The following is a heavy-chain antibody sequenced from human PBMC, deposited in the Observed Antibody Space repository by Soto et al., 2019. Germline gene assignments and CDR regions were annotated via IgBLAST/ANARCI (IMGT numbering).Heavy chain of an antibody. J-gene: IGHJ6*02. CDR1: GFSFNEAW. V-gene: IGHV3-15*07. Sequence: EVQLVESAGGLVKPGGSLRLSCVASGFSFNEAWMNWVRQAPGEGLEWVGRIKTSAGGGATDYAAPVQGRFTISRDDSKNALSLHMKNSMSEDTAIYYCTTGSVEGIWGQGTTVTVSS. D-gene: IGHD2-15*01. CDR2: IKTSAGGGAT. CDR3: TTGSVEGI.